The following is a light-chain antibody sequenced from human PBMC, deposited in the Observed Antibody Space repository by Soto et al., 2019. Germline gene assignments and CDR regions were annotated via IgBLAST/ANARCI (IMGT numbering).Light chain of an antibody. V-gene: IGKV3-15*01. CDR1: QSVSSN. CDR2: GAS. CDR3: QQYTHWPPVT. Sequence: EIVMTQSPATLSVSPGERATLSCSASQSVSSNLAWYQQKPGQAPRLLIYGASTRATGIPARFSGSGSGTEFTLTISSLQSEDFAVYYCQQYTHWPPVTFGGGTKVEIK. J-gene: IGKJ4*01.